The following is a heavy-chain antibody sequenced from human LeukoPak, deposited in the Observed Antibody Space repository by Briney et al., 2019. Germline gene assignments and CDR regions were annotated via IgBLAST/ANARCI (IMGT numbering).Heavy chain of an antibody. J-gene: IGHJ4*02. CDR3: ARELEGADYFDY. V-gene: IGHV1-18*01. Sequence: GASVKVSCKASGYTFTSYGISWVRQAPGQGLEWMGWTSAYNGNTNYAQKLQGRVTMTTGTSTSTAYMELRSLRSDDTAVYYCARELEGADYFDYWGQGTLVTVSS. CDR1: GYTFTSYG. CDR2: TSAYNGNT. D-gene: IGHD1-26*01.